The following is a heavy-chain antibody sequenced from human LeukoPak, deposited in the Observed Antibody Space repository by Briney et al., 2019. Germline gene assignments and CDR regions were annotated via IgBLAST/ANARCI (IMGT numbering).Heavy chain of an antibody. Sequence: SETLSLTCTVSGASISRYYWSWIRQPPGKGLEWIGYISYSGSTYYNPSLKSRVTISVDTSKNHFSLKLSSVTAADTAVYYCARRRYSYGSWYFDLWGRGTLVTVSS. CDR1: GASISRYY. CDR3: ARRRYSYGSWYFDL. CDR2: ISYSGST. J-gene: IGHJ2*01. D-gene: IGHD5-18*01. V-gene: IGHV4-59*08.